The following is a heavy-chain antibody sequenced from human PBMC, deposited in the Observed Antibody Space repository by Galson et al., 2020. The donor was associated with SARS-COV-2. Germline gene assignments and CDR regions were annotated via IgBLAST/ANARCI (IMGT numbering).Heavy chain of an antibody. V-gene: IGHV4-4*02. D-gene: IGHD3-16*01. J-gene: IGHJ4*02. Sequence: SETLSLTCDVTGVSTRSNYSWGSVRQPPGKGLEWIGEIFHSGITNYNPSLKSRVSMSVDTSKNQFSLNVYSVTAADTAVYYCGRGSDFVWDYGGQGTLVTVSS. CDR3: GRGSDFVWDY. CDR2: IFHSGIT. CDR1: GVSTRSNYS.